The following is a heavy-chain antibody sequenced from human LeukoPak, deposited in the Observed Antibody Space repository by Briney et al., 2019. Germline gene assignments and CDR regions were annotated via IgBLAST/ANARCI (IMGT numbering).Heavy chain of an antibody. D-gene: IGHD3-10*01. CDR3: ARATVRGVEIDY. J-gene: IGHJ4*02. V-gene: IGHV1-2*02. CDR1: GYTFTDYY. Sequence: VASVKVSCKASGYTFTDYYIHWLRQAPGQGLEWMGWINPNSGGAIYAQNFQGRVTMTRDTSISTAYMELRSDDTAVYYCARATVRGVEIDYWGQGTLVTVSS. CDR2: INPNSGGA.